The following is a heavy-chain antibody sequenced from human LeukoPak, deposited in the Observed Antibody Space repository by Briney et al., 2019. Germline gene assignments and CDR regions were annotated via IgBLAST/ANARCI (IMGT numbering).Heavy chain of an antibody. J-gene: IGHJ4*02. D-gene: IGHD1-26*01. CDR2: TSGSSSYI. CDR3: AREKGAFDY. Sequence: PGGSLRLSCAASGFTFSSYSMNLVRQAPGKGLEWVSSTSGSSSYIYYADSVKGRFTISRDNAKNSLFLQMNSLRAEDTAVYYCAREKGAFDYWGQGTLVTVSS. CDR1: GFTFSSYS. V-gene: IGHV3-21*01.